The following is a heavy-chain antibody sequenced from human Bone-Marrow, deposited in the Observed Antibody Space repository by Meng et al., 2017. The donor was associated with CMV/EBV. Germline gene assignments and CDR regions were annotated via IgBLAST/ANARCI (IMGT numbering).Heavy chain of an antibody. CDR3: ASWGYYYDSSGYRSD. V-gene: IGHV4-38-2*02. Sequence: SETLSLTCSVSGFFINNAYFWSWIRHAPGKGLEWIGSVHHRGEANYNAALKSRVIISLDTSRNQFSLKLSSVTAADTAVYYCASWGYYYDSSGYRSDWGQGNLVT. D-gene: IGHD3-22*01. CDR1: GFFINNAYF. CDR2: VHHRGEA. J-gene: IGHJ4*02.